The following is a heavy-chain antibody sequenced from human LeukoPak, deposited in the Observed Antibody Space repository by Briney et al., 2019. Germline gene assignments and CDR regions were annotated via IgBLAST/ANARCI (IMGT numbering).Heavy chain of an antibody. CDR1: GFKFDDYA. CDR2: ISWNSGII. CDR3: AREGLTVDAFDI. D-gene: IGHD2-21*02. Sequence: AGGSLRLSCAASGFKFDDYAVHWVRQGPGKGLEWVSGISWNSGIIDYADSVKGRFTISRDNAKNSLFLQMNSLRVEDTALYYCAREGLTVDAFDIWGPGTVVTVSS. V-gene: IGHV3-9*01. J-gene: IGHJ3*02.